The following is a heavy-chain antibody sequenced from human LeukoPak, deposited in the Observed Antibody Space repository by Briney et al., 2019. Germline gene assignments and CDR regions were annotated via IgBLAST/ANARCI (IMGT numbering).Heavy chain of an antibody. Sequence: PGGSLRLSCAASGFTFSSCGMHWVRQGPGKGLKWVAVISHDGSDQYYADSVKGRFTVSRDNSKNTLYLQMNSLRAEDTAVYYCARVGITGTTGWWFDPWGQGTLVTVSS. J-gene: IGHJ5*02. D-gene: IGHD1-7*01. V-gene: IGHV3-30*03. CDR1: GFTFSSCG. CDR3: ARVGITGTTGWWFDP. CDR2: ISHDGSDQ.